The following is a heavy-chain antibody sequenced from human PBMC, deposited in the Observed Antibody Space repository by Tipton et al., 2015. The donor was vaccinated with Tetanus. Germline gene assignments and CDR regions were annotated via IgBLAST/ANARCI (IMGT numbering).Heavy chain of an antibody. D-gene: IGHD4-11*01. V-gene: IGHV3-7*01. J-gene: IGHJ4*02. CDR1: GFTFNTYW. Sequence: SLRLSCEASGFTFNTYWMNWVRQAPGKGLEWVANIKQDGSEKYYVDSVKGRFTISRDNAKNSLYLQMNSLRAEDTAVYYCARIRTGHYTDPDCWGLGTLVTVSS. CDR2: IKQDGSEK. CDR3: ARIRTGHYTDPDC.